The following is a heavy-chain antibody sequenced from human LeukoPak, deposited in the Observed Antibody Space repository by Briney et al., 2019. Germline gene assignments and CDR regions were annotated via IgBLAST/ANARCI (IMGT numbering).Heavy chain of an antibody. CDR1: GGSISSSSYC. J-gene: IGHJ4*02. D-gene: IGHD2-2*01. Sequence: SETLSLTCTVSGGSISSSSYCWGWIRQPPGKGLEWIRNIYYSGSTYYNPSLKSRVTISVDTSKNQFSLKLSSVTAADTAVYSCARLAASCSSSSCSFDYWGQGTLVTVSS. CDR3: ARLAASCSSSSCSFDY. CDR2: IYYSGST. V-gene: IGHV4-39*01.